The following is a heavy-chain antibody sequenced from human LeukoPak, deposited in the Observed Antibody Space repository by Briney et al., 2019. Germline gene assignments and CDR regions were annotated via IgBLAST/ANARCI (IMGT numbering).Heavy chain of an antibody. Sequence: GGSLRLSCAASGFTFSSYGMSWVRQAPGKGLEWASGLSGSGSNTYYADSVTGRFTISRDNAKNTLYLQMNSLRAEDTAVYYCARDPVRRDSYWGQGTLVTVSS. V-gene: IGHV3-23*01. CDR2: LSGSGSNT. J-gene: IGHJ4*02. D-gene: IGHD3-10*01. CDR1: GFTFSSYG. CDR3: ARDPVRRDSY.